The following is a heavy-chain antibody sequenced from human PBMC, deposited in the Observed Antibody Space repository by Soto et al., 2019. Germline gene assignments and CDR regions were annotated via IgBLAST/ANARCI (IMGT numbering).Heavy chain of an antibody. J-gene: IGHJ6*02. D-gene: IGHD5-12*01. V-gene: IGHV3-30*18. Sequence: QVQLVESGGGVVQPGRSLRLSCRVSGFTFNNSGMHRVRQAPGKGLEWMAVISYDGSDKYYADSVKGRVIISRDNSKNTLNLEMNSLRAEDTAIYYCVKDRVPGAYGNYYGMDVWGQGTTVTVSS. CDR3: VKDRVPGAYGNYYGMDV. CDR1: GFTFNNSG. CDR2: ISYDGSDK.